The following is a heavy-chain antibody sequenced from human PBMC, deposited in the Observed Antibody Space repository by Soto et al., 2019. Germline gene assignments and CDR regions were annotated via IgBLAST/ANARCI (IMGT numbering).Heavy chain of an antibody. V-gene: IGHV1-18*01. D-gene: IGHD1-1*01. CDR3: ARGRYGDY. CDR1: GYTFTSYG. J-gene: IGHJ4*02. Sequence: QVHLVQSGAEVKKPGASVKVSCKASGYTFTSYGITWVRQAPGQGLEWMGWISAHNGNTDYAQKLQGRVIVTRDTSTRTAYMELMSLISDVTAVYYCARGRYGDYWGQGALVTVSS. CDR2: ISAHNGNT.